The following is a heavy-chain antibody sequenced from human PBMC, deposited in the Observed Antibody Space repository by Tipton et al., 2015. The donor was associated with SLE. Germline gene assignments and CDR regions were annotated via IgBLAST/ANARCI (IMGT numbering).Heavy chain of an antibody. D-gene: IGHD1-26*01. CDR1: GFTFDDYA. J-gene: IGHJ6*02. CDR3: ARGLWLRELSHGRDV. V-gene: IGHV3-9*01. CDR2: ISWNSGSI. Sequence: SLRLSCAASGFTFDDYAMHWVRQAPGKGLEWVSGISWNSGSIGYADSVKGRFTISRDNAKNSLYLQMNSLRAEDTALYYCARGLWLRELSHGRDVGAQGTPV.